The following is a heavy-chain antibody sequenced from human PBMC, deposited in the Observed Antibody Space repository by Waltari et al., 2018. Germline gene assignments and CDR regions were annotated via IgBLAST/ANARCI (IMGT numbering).Heavy chain of an antibody. CDR3: ARHRLRRLFDY. Sequence: QVQLQQWGAGLLKPSETLSLTCAVYGGSFSGYYWSWIRQPPGKGLEWIGEINHSGSTNYNPSLKSRVTISVDTSKNQFSLKLSSVTAADTAVYYCARHRLRRLFDYWGQGTLVTVSS. J-gene: IGHJ4*02. V-gene: IGHV4-34*01. CDR1: GGSFSGYY. D-gene: IGHD3-16*01. CDR2: INHSGST.